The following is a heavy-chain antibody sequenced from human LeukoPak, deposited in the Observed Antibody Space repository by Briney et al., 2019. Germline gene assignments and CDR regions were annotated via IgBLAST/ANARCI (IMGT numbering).Heavy chain of an antibody. CDR3: VKSFDC. V-gene: IGHV3-74*01. J-gene: IGHJ4*02. CDR1: GFTFSSFW. CDR2: INSDGSST. Sequence: GGSLRLSCAASGFTFSSFWMPWARQAPGKGLVWVSRINSDGSSTSYADSVKGRFTISRDNAKNTLYLQMNSLRAEDTAVYYCVKSFDCWGQGTLVTVSS.